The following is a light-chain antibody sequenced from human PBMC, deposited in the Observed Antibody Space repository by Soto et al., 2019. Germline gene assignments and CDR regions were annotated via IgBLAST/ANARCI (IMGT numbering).Light chain of an antibody. Sequence: QSVLTQSPSASGTPGQRVTISCSGSSSNIGRNTVSWYQQIPGTAPKLLIYSDDQRPSWVPGRFSASKSGASASLAITGLQSEDEALYSCASWDDSLNVIFGGGTQLTVL. CDR2: SDD. CDR1: SSNIGRNT. CDR3: ASWDDSLNVI. J-gene: IGLJ2*01. V-gene: IGLV1-44*01.